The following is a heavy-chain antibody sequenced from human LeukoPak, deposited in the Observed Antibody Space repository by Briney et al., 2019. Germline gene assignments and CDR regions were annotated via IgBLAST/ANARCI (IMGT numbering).Heavy chain of an antibody. Sequence: SQTLSLTCTVSGSSISSGDYYWSWIRQPPGKGLEWIGYIYYSGSTYYNPSLKSRVTISVDTSKNQFSLKLSSVTAADTAVYYCARDDVVYGSGGGAEYYFDYWGQGTLVTVSS. D-gene: IGHD3-10*01. V-gene: IGHV4-30-4*08. CDR2: IYYSGST. J-gene: IGHJ4*02. CDR3: ARDDVVYGSGGGAEYYFDY. CDR1: GSSISSGDYY.